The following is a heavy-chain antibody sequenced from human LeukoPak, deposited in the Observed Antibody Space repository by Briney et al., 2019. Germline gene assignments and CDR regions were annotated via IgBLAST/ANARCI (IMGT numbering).Heavy chain of an antibody. V-gene: IGHV3-30*04. CDR2: ISSDGSNK. CDR3: ARGRRTLTVGATRNAFDV. J-gene: IGHJ3*01. D-gene: IGHD1-26*01. Sequence: GGSLRLSCAASGFTFSSYAMHWVRQAPGKGLEWVTFISSDGSNKYYADSVKGRFSISRDNSKNTLYLQMNSLRPEDTAVYYCARGRRTLTVGATRNAFDVWGQGTIVTVSS. CDR1: GFTFSSYA.